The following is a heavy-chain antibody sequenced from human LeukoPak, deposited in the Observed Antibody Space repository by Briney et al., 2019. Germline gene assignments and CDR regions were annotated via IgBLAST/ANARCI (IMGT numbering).Heavy chain of an antibody. J-gene: IGHJ4*02. CDR2: VYHSGST. CDR3: ARHLYFYGSGSRYFDF. V-gene: IGHV4-39*01. Sequence: PSETLSLTCTVSGGSISSSSYYWGWIRQPPGKGLEWIGTVYHSGSTYYNPSLETRVIISADTSKNQLSLGLSSVTAADTALYYCARHLYFYGSGSRYFDFWGQGTLVTVSS. D-gene: IGHD3-10*01. CDR1: GGSISSSSYY.